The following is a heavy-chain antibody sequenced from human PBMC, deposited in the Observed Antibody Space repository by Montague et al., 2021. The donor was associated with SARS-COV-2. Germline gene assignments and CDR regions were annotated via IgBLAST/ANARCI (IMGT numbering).Heavy chain of an antibody. CDR1: AGSISTNSYY. CDR2: ISYSGST. V-gene: IGHV4-39*02. Sequence: SETLSLTCTVSAGSISTNSYYWARIRQPPGKGLEWIGSISYSGSTYFNPSLESRLTMSVDTSKNHFSLKLSSVTAADTAVYYRARLWDFYGSGSYKNSWFDPWGQGTRVTVSS. CDR3: ARLWDFYGSGSYKNSWFDP. J-gene: IGHJ5*02. D-gene: IGHD3-10*01.